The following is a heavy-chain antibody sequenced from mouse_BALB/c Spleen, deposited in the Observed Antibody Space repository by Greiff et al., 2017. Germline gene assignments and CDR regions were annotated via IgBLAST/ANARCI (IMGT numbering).Heavy chain of an antibody. CDR3: AILTMITTWDY. J-gene: IGHJ2*01. CDR1: GFNIKDYY. V-gene: IGHV14-1*02. D-gene: IGHD2-4*01. Sequence: VQLQQSGAELVRPGALVKLSCKASGFNIKDYYMHWVQQRPEQGLEWIGWIDPENGNTIYDPKFQGKASITADTSSNTAYLQLSSLTSEDTAVYYCAILTMITTWDYWGQGTTLTVSS. CDR2: IDPENGNT.